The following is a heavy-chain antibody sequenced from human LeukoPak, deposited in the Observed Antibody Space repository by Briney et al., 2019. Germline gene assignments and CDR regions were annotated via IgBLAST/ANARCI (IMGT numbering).Heavy chain of an antibody. CDR1: GGSISSSSYY. CDR3: ARSWFSTGPADY. D-gene: IGHD6-13*01. V-gene: IGHV4-39*01. Sequence: SETLSLTCTVSGGSISSSSYYWGWIRQPPGKGLEWIGSIFHSGSTYYNPSLKSRVTISVDTSKNHFSLKLTSVTAADTAVYYCARSWFSTGPADYWGQGTLVTVSS. CDR2: IFHSGST. J-gene: IGHJ4*02.